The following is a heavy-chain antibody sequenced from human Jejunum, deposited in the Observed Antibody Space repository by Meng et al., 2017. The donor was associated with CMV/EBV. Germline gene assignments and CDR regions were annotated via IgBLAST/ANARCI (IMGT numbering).Heavy chain of an antibody. CDR3: ARSYDSSGYYPGKPDS. CDR2: IFYRGST. V-gene: IGHV4-31*01. J-gene: IGHJ4*02. CDR1: GGSININCYY. D-gene: IGHD3-22*01. Sequence: QVQLQESGPGLVKPSQTLSLTCTVSGGSININCYYWSWIRQPPGKGLEWIGYIFYRGSTDYNPSLKSLVTISVDTPNNQFSLELSSVTAADTAVYYCARSYDSSGYYPGKPDSWGQGILVTVSS.